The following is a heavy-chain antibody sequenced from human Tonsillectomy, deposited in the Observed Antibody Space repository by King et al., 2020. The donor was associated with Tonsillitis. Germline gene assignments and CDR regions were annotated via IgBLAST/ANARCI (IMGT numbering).Heavy chain of an antibody. D-gene: IGHD3-3*01. Sequence: VQLVESGGGLVQPGGSLRLSCAASGFTFSDYAMNWVRQAPGKGLEWVSSLGGSGGSAYYADSVKGRFTISSDNSKNTLYLQMNSLRTEDTALYYCAKDHPQGEWSYLYYYYYMDVWGKGTTVIVSS. V-gene: IGHV3-23*04. J-gene: IGHJ6*03. CDR3: AKDHPQGEWSYLYYYYYMDV. CDR2: LGGSGGSA. CDR1: GFTFSDYA.